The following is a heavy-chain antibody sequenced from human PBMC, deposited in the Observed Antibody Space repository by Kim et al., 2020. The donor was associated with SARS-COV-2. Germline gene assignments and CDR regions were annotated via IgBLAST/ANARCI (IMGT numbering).Heavy chain of an antibody. J-gene: IGHJ4*02. CDR1: GYSFTSYW. CDR3: ARLWGVDAAPEVSHFDY. CDR2: IYPGDSDT. Sequence: GESLKISCKGSGYSFTSYWIGWVRQMPGKGLEWMGIIYPGDSDTRYSPSFQGQVTISADKSISTAYLQWSSLKASDTAMYYCARLWGVDAAPEVSHFDYWGQGTLVTVSS. D-gene: IGHD3-16*01. V-gene: IGHV5-51*01.